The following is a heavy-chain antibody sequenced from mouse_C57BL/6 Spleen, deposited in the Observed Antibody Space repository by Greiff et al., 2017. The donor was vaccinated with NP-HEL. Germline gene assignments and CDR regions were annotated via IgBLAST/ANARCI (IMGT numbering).Heavy chain of an antibody. CDR2: ISNKANNNAT. Sequence: EVKVEESGGGLVQPGGSMKLSCAASGFTFSDAWMDWVRQSPEKGLEWVAEISNKANNNATYYAESVKGRFTISRDDSKSSVYLQMNSLRAEYTGIYCCTRILFCAMDYWGQGTSVTVSS. CDR1: GFTFSDAW. J-gene: IGHJ4*01. V-gene: IGHV6-6*01. CDR3: TRILFCAMDY.